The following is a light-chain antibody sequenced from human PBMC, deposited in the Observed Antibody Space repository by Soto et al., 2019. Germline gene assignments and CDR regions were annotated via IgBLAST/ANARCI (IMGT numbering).Light chain of an antibody. Sequence: QSVLTQPPSVSAAPGQKVTISCSGSSSNIGGNSVSWYQQLPGTAPKLLIYDDNKRPSGIPDRFSGSKSGTSATLGITGLQTGDEADYYCGSWDSSLSAYVCGTGTKVTV. CDR2: DDN. J-gene: IGLJ1*01. CDR3: GSWDSSLSAYV. CDR1: SSNIGGNS. V-gene: IGLV1-51*01.